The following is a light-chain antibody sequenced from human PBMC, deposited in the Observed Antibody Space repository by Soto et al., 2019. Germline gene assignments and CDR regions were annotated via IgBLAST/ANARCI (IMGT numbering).Light chain of an antibody. Sequence: QSALTQPASVSGSPGQSITIPCTGTSSDVGGYNYVSWYQQHPGKAPKVMIYEVSNRPSGVSNRFSGSKSGNTASLTISGLQAEDEADYYCSSYISSSTLVFGGGTKLTVL. V-gene: IGLV2-14*01. CDR2: EVS. J-gene: IGLJ3*02. CDR3: SSYISSSTLV. CDR1: SSDVGGYNY.